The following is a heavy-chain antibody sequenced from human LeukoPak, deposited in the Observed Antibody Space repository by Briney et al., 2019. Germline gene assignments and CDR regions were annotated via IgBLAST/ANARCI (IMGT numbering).Heavy chain of an antibody. CDR3: ARGADLPYYMDV. Sequence: SVKVSCKASGGTFSSYTISWVRQAPGQGLEWMGGIIPIFGTANYAQKFQGRVTITADESTSTAYMELSSLRSEDTAVYYCARGADLPYYMDVWGKGTTVTVSS. V-gene: IGHV1-69*13. CDR2: IIPIFGTA. J-gene: IGHJ6*03. CDR1: GGTFSSYT.